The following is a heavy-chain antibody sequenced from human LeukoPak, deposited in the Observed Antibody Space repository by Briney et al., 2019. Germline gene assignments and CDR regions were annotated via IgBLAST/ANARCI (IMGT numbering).Heavy chain of an antibody. D-gene: IGHD6-13*01. CDR3: ARTGVIAAAGNPCWFDP. J-gene: IGHJ5*02. Sequence: PGGSLRLSCAASGFTFSSYGMHWVRQAPGKGLEWVTFIRYDGSNKYYADSVKGRFTISRDNAKNSLYLQMNSLRAEDTAVYYCARTGVIAAAGNPCWFDPWGQGTLVTVSS. CDR1: GFTFSSYG. V-gene: IGHV3-30*02. CDR2: IRYDGSNK.